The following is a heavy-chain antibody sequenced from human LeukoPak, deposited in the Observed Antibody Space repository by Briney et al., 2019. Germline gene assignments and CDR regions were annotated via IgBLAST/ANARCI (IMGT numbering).Heavy chain of an antibody. Sequence: ASVKVSCKVSGYTLTELSMHWVQQAPGKGLEWMGGFDPEDGETIYAQKFQGRVTMTEDTSTDTAYMELSSLRSEDTAVYYCATDFGDWYDAFDIWGQGTMVTVSS. CDR1: GYTLTELS. J-gene: IGHJ3*02. D-gene: IGHD3-9*01. CDR3: ATDFGDWYDAFDI. V-gene: IGHV1-24*01. CDR2: FDPEDGET.